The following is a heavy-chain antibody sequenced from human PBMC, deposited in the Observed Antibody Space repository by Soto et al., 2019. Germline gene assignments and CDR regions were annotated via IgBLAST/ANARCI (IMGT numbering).Heavy chain of an antibody. CDR2: VNSDESST. Sequence: GRSRRLPCAASGFTASSNYMSWVRQAPGKGLEWVSRVNSDESSTSYADSVKGRFTISRDNAKKTLYLQMNSLRAEDTAVYYCASEGNGTTGYSQDFWGHATLVTVSS. CDR1: GFTASSNY. CDR3: ASEGNGTTGYSQDF. J-gene: IGHJ4*01. D-gene: IGHD3-9*01. V-gene: IGHV3-74*01.